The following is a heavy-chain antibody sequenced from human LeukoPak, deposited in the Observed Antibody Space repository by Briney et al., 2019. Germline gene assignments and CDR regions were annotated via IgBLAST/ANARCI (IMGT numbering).Heavy chain of an antibody. V-gene: IGHV3-30*18. J-gene: IGHJ4*02. CDR3: TKGVLGGTQSVSAGLDS. Sequence: GGALRLSCVASGFTFSNYGMHWVRQAPGKGLEWVAVISYDGSNNYYADSVKGRFTISRDNSKNTLYLQMNSLRAEDTAVYYCTKGVLGGTQSVSAGLDSWGQGTLVTVSS. D-gene: IGHD3-16*01. CDR2: ISYDGSNN. CDR1: GFTFSNYG.